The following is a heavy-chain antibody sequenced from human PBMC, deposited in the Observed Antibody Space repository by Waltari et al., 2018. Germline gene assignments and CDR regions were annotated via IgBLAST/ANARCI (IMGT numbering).Heavy chain of an antibody. Sequence: EVQLVESGGGLVQPGGSLKLSCAASGFTFSGSAMHWVRQASGTGREWVGRIRSKANSYATAYAASVKGRFTISRDDSKNTAYLQMNSLKTEDTAVYYCTVPGCSSTSCITNWFDPWGQGTLVTVSS. V-gene: IGHV3-73*02. J-gene: IGHJ5*02. CDR1: GFTFSGSA. D-gene: IGHD2-2*01. CDR2: IRSKANSYAT. CDR3: TVPGCSSTSCITNWFDP.